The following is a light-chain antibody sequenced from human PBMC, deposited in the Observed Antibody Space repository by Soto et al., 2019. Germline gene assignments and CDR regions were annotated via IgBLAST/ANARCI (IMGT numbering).Light chain of an antibody. CDR3: QSYDRSLRGYV. CDR1: SSNIGSGYD. J-gene: IGLJ1*01. V-gene: IGLV1-40*01. CDR2: GNT. Sequence: QSVLTQPPSVSGAPGQRVTISCTGTSSNIGSGYDVHWYQHLPGTAPKILIYGNTIRPSGGPYRFSSSKSCTSAALVIIWGQAEDEADYYCQSYDRSLRGYVFGTGTKVTVL.